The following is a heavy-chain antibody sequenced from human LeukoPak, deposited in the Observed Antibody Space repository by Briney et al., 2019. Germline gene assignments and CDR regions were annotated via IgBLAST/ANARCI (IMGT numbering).Heavy chain of an antibody. Sequence: GGSLRLSCAASGFTFSSYEMNWVRQAPGKGLEWVSYISSSGSTIYYADSVKGRFTISRDNAKNSLYLQMNCLRAEDTAVYYCASYGYCSSTSCSYYYYYYMDVWGKGTTVTVSS. D-gene: IGHD2-2*01. CDR1: GFTFSSYE. CDR2: ISSSGSTI. J-gene: IGHJ6*03. CDR3: ASYGYCSSTSCSYYYYYYMDV. V-gene: IGHV3-48*03.